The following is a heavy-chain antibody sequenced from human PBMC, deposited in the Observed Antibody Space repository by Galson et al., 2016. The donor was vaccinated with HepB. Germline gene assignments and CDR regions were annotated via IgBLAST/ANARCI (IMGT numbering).Heavy chain of an antibody. Sequence: SETLSLTCSVSGASISATAYYWGWIRQSPGKGLEWIGDFYFSGKTYYNPSLKSRVTISVDTSKNQFSLNVTSVTAADTTRYYCARRVGNGSGNLRYWGQGTTGAVSS. V-gene: IGHV4-39*07. J-gene: IGHJ4*02. CDR2: FYFSGKT. D-gene: IGHD3-10*01. CDR3: ARRVGNGSGNLRY. CDR1: GASISATAYY.